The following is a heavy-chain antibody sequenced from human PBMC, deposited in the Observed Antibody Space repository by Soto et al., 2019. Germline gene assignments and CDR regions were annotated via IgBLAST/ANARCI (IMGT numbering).Heavy chain of an antibody. D-gene: IGHD2-15*01. CDR1: GGSFSGYY. CDR3: AGFGGAVAAPAGADY. J-gene: IGHJ4*02. V-gene: IGHV4-34*01. CDR2: INHSGST. Sequence: SETLSLTCAVYGGSFSGYYWSWIRQPPGKGLEWIGEINHSGSTNYNPSLKSRVTISVDTSKNQFSLKLSSVTAADTAVYYCAGFGGAVAAPAGADYWGQGTLVTVSS.